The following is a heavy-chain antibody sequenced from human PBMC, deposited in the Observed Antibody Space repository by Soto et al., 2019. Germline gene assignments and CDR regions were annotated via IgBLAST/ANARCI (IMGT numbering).Heavy chain of an antibody. J-gene: IGHJ3*02. D-gene: IGHD5-18*01. CDR2: IKQDGSEK. CDR3: ARGHLDSYGYEGPDAFDI. Sequence: GGSLRLSCAASGFTFSSYWMSWVRQAPGKGLEWVANIKQDGSEKYYVDSVKGRFTIPRDNAKNSLYLQMNSLRAEDTAVYYCARGHLDSYGYEGPDAFDIWGQGTMVTVSS. CDR1: GFTFSSYW. V-gene: IGHV3-7*05.